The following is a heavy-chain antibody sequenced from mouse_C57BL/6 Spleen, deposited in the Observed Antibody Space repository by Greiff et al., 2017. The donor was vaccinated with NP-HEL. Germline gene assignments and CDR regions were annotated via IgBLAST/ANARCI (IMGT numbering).Heavy chain of an antibody. CDR3: ARGVTTVVDAMDY. Sequence: VQLKQPGAELVRPGSSVKLSCKASGYTFTSYWMHWVKQRPIQGLEWIGNIDPSDSETHYNQKFKDKATLTVDKSSSTAYMQLSSLTSEDSAVYYCARGVTTVVDAMDYWGQGTSVTVSS. J-gene: IGHJ4*01. CDR2: IDPSDSET. CDR1: GYTFTSYW. V-gene: IGHV1-52*01. D-gene: IGHD1-1*01.